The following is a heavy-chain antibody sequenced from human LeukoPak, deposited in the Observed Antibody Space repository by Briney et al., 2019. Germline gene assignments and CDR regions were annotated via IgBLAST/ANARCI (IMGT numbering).Heavy chain of an antibody. J-gene: IGHJ3*01. CDR1: GGSFSGYY. CDR3: ARPFSGSYSDAFDL. D-gene: IGHD1-26*01. V-gene: IGHV4-34*01. Sequence: SETLSLTCAVYGGSFSGYYWSWIRQPPGKGLEWIGEINHSGSTNYNPSLKSRVTISVDTSKNQFSLKLRSVTAADTAVYYCARPFSGSYSDAFDLWGQGTMVTVSS. CDR2: INHSGST.